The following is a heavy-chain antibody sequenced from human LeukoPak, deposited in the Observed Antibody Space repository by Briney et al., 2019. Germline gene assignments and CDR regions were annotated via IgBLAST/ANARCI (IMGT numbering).Heavy chain of an antibody. D-gene: IGHD2-15*01. CDR1: GYTFTSYG. J-gene: IGHJ4*02. Sequence: GASVKVSCKASGYTFTSYGISWVRQAPGQGLEWMGWISGYNGNTNYGQKLQGRVTMTTDTSTSTAYMEPRSLTSDDTAVYYCARDQFLLGFCSGGRGCRRAYYFDYWGQGTLVTVSS. V-gene: IGHV1-18*01. CDR3: ARDQFLLGFCSGGRGCRRAYYFDY. CDR2: ISGYNGNT.